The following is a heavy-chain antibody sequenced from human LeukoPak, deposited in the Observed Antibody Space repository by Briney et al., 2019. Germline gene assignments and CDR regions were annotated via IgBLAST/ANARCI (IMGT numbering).Heavy chain of an antibody. CDR3: AGALEGYSYGTTLDY. CDR1: GFTFSSYS. V-gene: IGHV3-21*01. D-gene: IGHD5-18*01. Sequence: GGSLRLSCAASGFTFSSYSMNWVRQAPGKGLEWVSSISSSSSYIYYADSVKGRFTISRDNAKNSLYLQMNSLRAEDTAVYYCAGALEGYSYGTTLDYWGQGTLVTVSS. J-gene: IGHJ4*02. CDR2: ISSSSSYI.